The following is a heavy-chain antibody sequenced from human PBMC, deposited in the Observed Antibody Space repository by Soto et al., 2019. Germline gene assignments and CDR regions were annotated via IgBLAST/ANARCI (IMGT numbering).Heavy chain of an antibody. V-gene: IGHV1-8*01. Sequence: QVQLVQSGAEVKKPGASVKVSCKASGDTFTNYDINWVRQATGQGLEWMGRMNPNSGNTGYAQKFQGRVTMTRNTSITTAYMELSSLSSEDPPVYYCARGRNGMDVWGQGTTVTVSS. CDR2: MNPNSGNT. J-gene: IGHJ6*02. CDR3: ARGRNGMDV. CDR1: GDTFTNYD.